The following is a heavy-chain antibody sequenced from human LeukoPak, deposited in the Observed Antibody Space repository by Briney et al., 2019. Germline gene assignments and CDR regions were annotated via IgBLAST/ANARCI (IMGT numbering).Heavy chain of an antibody. CDR1: GFTFSSYG. Sequence: GRSLRLSCAASGFTFSSYGMHWVRQAPGKGLEWVAVIWYDGSNKYYADSVKGRFTIPRDNSKNTLYLQMNSLRAEDTAVYYCAKDRRGDSSGYGYWGQGTLVTVSS. CDR2: IWYDGSNK. J-gene: IGHJ4*02. CDR3: AKDRRGDSSGYGY. V-gene: IGHV3-33*06. D-gene: IGHD3-22*01.